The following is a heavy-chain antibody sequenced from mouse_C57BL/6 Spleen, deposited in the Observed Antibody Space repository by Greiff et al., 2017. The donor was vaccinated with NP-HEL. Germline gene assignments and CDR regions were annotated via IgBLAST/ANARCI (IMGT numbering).Heavy chain of an antibody. CDR3: ARNWDWFAY. J-gene: IGHJ3*01. Sequence: DVMLVESGGGLVKPGGSLKLSCAASGFTFSDYGMHWVRQAPEKGLEWVAYISSGSSTIYYADTVKGRFTISRDNAKNTLLLQMTSLRSEDTAMYYCARNWDWFAYWGQRTLVTVSA. CDR2: ISSGSSTI. V-gene: IGHV5-17*01. D-gene: IGHD4-1*01. CDR1: GFTFSDYG.